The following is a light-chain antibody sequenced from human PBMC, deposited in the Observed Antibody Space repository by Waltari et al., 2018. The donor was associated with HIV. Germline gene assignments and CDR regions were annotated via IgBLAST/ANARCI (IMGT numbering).Light chain of an antibody. V-gene: IGKV1-9*01. CDR1: QGITSY. Sequence: DIQLTQSPSFLSTSVGDRVTITCRASQGITSYLAWYQQKPGKAPKLLIYAASTLRSGVPSRFSGSGSGTEFTLTISSLQPEDFATYYCQQLNSYLRTFGQGTRLEIK. CDR3: QQLNSYLRT. J-gene: IGKJ5*01. CDR2: AAS.